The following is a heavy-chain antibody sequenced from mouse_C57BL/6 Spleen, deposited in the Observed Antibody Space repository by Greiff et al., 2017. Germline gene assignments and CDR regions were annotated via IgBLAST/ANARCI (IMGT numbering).Heavy chain of an antibody. V-gene: IGHV1-50*01. CDR3: ARGFNTVVATRPLDY. CDR2: IDPSDSYT. Sequence: VQLQQPGAELVKPGASVKLSCKASGYTFTSYWMQWVKQRPGQGLEWIGEIDPSDSYTNYNQKFKGKATLTVDTSSSTAYMQLSSLTSEDSAVYCCARGFNTVVATRPLDYWGQGTTLTVSS. J-gene: IGHJ2*01. D-gene: IGHD1-1*01. CDR1: GYTFTSYW.